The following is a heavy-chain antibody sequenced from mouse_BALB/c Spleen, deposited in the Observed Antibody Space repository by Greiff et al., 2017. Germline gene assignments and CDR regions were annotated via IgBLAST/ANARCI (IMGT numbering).Heavy chain of an antibody. D-gene: IGHD4-1*01. V-gene: IGHV5-12-2*01. Sequence: EVHLVESGGGLVQPGGSLKLSCAASGFTFSSYTMSWVRQTPEKRLEWVAYISNGGGSTYYPDTVKGRFTISRDNAKNTLYLQMSSLKSEDTAMYYCARGTNWDYAMDYWGQGTSVTVSS. J-gene: IGHJ4*01. CDR1: GFTFSSYT. CDR3: ARGTNWDYAMDY. CDR2: ISNGGGST.